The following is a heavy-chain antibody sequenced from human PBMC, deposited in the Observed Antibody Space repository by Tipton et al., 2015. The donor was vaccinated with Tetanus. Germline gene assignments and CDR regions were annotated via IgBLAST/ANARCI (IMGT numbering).Heavy chain of an antibody. Sequence: TLSLTCTVSGGSVSNGSYYWNWIRQPPGKGLEWIGHIYYTGSTDYNPSLKSRVTISADTTKNQFSLKLTSVTTADTAVYFCARDELFFSGGEDHAAFDIWGQGTLVTVSS. J-gene: IGHJ3*02. CDR3: ARDELFFSGGEDHAAFDI. D-gene: IGHD3-10*01. V-gene: IGHV4-61*01. CDR1: GGSVSNGSYY. CDR2: IYYTGST.